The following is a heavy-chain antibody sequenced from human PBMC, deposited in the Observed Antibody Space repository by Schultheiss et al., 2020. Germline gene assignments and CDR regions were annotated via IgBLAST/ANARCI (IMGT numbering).Heavy chain of an antibody. CDR1: GFTFSSYP. D-gene: IGHD2-21*01. V-gene: IGHV4-38-2*01. CDR2: IYYSGST. CDR3: ASYQGINIGVVY. Sequence: GSLRLSCAASGFTFSSYPMHWIRQHPGKGLEWIGSIYYSGSTYYNPSLKSRVTISVDTSKNQFSLKLSSVTAADTAVYYCASYQGINIGVVYWGQGTLVTVSS. J-gene: IGHJ4*02.